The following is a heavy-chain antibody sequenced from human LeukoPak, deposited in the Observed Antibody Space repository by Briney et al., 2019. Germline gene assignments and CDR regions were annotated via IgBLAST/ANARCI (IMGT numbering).Heavy chain of an antibody. CDR1: GFTFSSYG. CDR3: AGAISFDS. V-gene: IGHV3-30*03. CDR2: ISYDGSNK. D-gene: IGHD2-21*01. J-gene: IGHJ4*02. Sequence: GGSLRLSRAASGFTFSSYGMHWVRKAPGKGLEWVAVISYDGSNKYYADSVNGRFTISRGNSKNTLYLQMNSLRAEDTAVYYCAGAISFDSWGQGTLVTVSS.